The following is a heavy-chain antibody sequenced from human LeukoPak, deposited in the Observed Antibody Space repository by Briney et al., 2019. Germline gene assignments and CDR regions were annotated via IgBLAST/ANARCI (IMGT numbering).Heavy chain of an antibody. J-gene: IGHJ3*01. CDR3: ARRLNCVNGACDAFDV. D-gene: IGHD2-8*01. V-gene: IGHV2-5*01. CDR1: GFSLSTHGVG. Sequence: ESGPTLVNPTQTLTLTCTFSGFSLSTHGVGVGWIRQPPGKALEWLALIYWNDEKRYTPSLRSSLTITKDTSKNQVVLTMTNMDPVDTATYYCARRLNCVNGACDAFDVWGQGSMVTVSS. CDR2: IYWNDEK.